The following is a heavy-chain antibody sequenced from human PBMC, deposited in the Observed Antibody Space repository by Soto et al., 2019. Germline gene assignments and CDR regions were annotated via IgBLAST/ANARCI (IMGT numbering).Heavy chain of an antibody. D-gene: IGHD6-13*01. V-gene: IGHV3-30-3*02. Sequence: GGSLRLSCAASGFTFSSYAMHWVRQAPGKGLEWVAVISYDGSNKYYADSVKGRFTISRDNSKNTLYLQMNSLRAEDTAVYYCAKRPYSSSGCWFDPWGQGTLVTVSS. CDR1: GFTFSSYA. CDR3: AKRPYSSSGCWFDP. J-gene: IGHJ5*02. CDR2: ISYDGSNK.